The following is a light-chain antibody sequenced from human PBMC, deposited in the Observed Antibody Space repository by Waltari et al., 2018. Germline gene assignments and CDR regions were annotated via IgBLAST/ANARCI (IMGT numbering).Light chain of an antibody. V-gene: IGLV2-11*01. CDR3: CSYAGYYTIWV. CDR2: DVT. Sequence: QSALTQPRSVSGSPGQSVTISCTGTSSDVGGYNFVSWYQQHPGKVPKLVIYDVTKRPSGFPDRVSGSKSGNTASLTISGLQAEDEADYYCCSYAGYYTIWVFGGGTKLTVL. CDR1: SSDVGGYNF. J-gene: IGLJ3*02.